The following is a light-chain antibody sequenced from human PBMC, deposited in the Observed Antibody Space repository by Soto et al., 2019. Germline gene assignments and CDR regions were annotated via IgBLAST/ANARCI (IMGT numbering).Light chain of an antibody. J-gene: IGKJ4*01. Sequence: EIVLTQSPATLSLSPGERATLSFRASQSISTYLAWYQHKPGQAPRLLIYDASNRATGIPARFSGSGSGTDFTLTISSLEPEDFAVYYCQQRSYWLTFGGGTKVDI. V-gene: IGKV3-11*01. CDR3: QQRSYWLT. CDR1: QSISTY. CDR2: DAS.